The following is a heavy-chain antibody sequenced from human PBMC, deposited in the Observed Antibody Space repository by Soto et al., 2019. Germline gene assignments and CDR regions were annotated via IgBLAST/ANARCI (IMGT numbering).Heavy chain of an antibody. CDR2: IYYSGST. CDR1: GGSISSYY. CDR3: ARHAPDYGDPVIF. V-gene: IGHV4-59*08. J-gene: IGHJ4*02. Sequence: PSETLSLTCTVSGGSISSYYWSWIRQPPGKGLEWIGYIYYSGSTNYNPSLKSRVTISVDTSKNQFSLKLSSVTAADTAVYYCARHAPDYGDPVIFWGQGTLVTVSS. D-gene: IGHD4-17*01.